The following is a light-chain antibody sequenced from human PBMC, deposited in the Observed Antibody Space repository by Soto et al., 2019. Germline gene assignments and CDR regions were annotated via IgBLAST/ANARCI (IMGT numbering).Light chain of an antibody. CDR1: QSVSSN. J-gene: IGKJ5*01. CDR2: GAS. Sequence: EIVMTQSPATLSVSPGERATLSCRASQSVSSNLAWYQQKPGQAPRLLIYGASTRATGIPARFSGSGSGTEFTLTISRRQSEDFAVYYGQQYNNWPITCGEGTRLEIK. CDR3: QQYNNWPIT. V-gene: IGKV3-15*01.